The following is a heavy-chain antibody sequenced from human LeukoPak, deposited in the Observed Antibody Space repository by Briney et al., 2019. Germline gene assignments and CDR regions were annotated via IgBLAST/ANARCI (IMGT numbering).Heavy chain of an antibody. V-gene: IGHV4-30-2*01. J-gene: IGHJ4*02. CDR3: ARGGLYGDYEIDY. CDR1: GVSISSGGYS. Sequence: SETLSLTCAVSGVSISSGGYSWSWIRQPPGKGLEWIGYIYHSGSTYYNPSLKSRFTISVDRSKNQCSLQLSSVTAADTDVYYCARGGLYGDYEIDYWGQGTLVTVSS. D-gene: IGHD4-17*01. CDR2: IYHSGST.